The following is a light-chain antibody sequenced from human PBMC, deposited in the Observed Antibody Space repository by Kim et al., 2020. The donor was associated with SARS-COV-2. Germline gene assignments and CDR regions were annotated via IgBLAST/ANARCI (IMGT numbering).Light chain of an antibody. V-gene: IGKV3-11*01. CDR1: QYIDNW. CDR3: QHRRTWPLT. Sequence: EIVLTQSPATLSLSPRERATLSCRASQYIDNWLAWYQQKPGQVPRLLIYDASNRATGIPARFSGSGSGTDFTLTISSLEPEDFAVYYCQHRRTWPLTFGQGTKLEIK. CDR2: DAS. J-gene: IGKJ2*01.